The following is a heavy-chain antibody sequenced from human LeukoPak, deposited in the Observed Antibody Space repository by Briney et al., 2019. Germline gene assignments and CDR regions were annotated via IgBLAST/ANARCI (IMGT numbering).Heavy chain of an antibody. Sequence: ASVKVSCKASGYTFTGSYMHWVRQAPGQGLEWMGWINPKSGVTNCAQNFQGRVTMTRDTSITTAYMDLYRLTSDDTAVYYCARPTDYASGFDYWGQGILVTVSS. CDR3: ARPTDYASGFDY. J-gene: IGHJ4*02. D-gene: IGHD4-17*01. CDR1: GYTFTGSY. V-gene: IGHV1-2*02. CDR2: INPKSGVT.